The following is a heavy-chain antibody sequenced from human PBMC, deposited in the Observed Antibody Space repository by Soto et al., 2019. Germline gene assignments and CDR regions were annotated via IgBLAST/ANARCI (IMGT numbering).Heavy chain of an antibody. CDR2: IKSKIDGGTT. D-gene: IGHD6-6*01. V-gene: IGHV3-15*01. CDR3: TTGRYSSSLYFDS. Sequence: EVQLVESGGGLVKPGGSLRVSCAAPGITFSNAWMTWVRQAPGKGLEWVGRIKSKIDGGTTDYGVPVKGRFTISRDDSKNTLYLQMNSLKTEDTAVYYCTTGRYSSSLYFDSWGQGTLVTVSS. CDR1: GITFSNAW. J-gene: IGHJ4*02.